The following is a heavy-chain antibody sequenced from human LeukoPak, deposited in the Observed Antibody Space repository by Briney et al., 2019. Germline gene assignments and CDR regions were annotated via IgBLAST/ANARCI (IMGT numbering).Heavy chain of an antibody. V-gene: IGHV4-31*02. CDR1: GGSISSGGYY. CDR2: IYYSGST. CDR3: ARVVVPAENWFDP. Sequence: PSETLSLTCTVSGGSISSGGYYWSWIRQHPGKGLEWIGYIYYSGSTYYNPSLKSRVTISVDTSKNQFSLKLSSVTAADTAVYYCARVVVPAENWFDPWGQGTLVTVSS. J-gene: IGHJ5*02. D-gene: IGHD2-2*01.